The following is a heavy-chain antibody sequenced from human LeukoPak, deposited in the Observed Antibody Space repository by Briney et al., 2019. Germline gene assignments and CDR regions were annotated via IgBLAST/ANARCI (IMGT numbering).Heavy chain of an antibody. D-gene: IGHD6-6*01. CDR3: ARGPGGSSSSDFDY. CDR2: IYTSGST. Sequence: NPSQTLSLTCTVSGDSISSGDYYWSWIRQPAGKRLEWIGRIYTSGSTNYNPSLKSRVTISVDTSKNQFSLKLSSVTAADTAVYYCARGPGGSSSSDFDYWGQGTLVTVSS. V-gene: IGHV4-61*02. J-gene: IGHJ4*02. CDR1: GDSISSGDYY.